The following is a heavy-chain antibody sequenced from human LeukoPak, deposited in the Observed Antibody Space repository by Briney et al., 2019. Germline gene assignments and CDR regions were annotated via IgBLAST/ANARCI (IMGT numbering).Heavy chain of an antibody. CDR2: ISGSRNNT. CDR3: AKWGCSGGSCYPFDY. CDR1: GFTFSSYA. D-gene: IGHD2-15*01. J-gene: IGHJ4*02. V-gene: IGHV3-23*01. Sequence: PGGSLRLSCAASGFTFSSYAMAWVRQAPGKGLEWVSAISGSRNNTYYADSVKGRFTISRDNSKNTLYLQMNSLRAEDTAVYYCAKWGCSGGSCYPFDYWGQGTLVTVSS.